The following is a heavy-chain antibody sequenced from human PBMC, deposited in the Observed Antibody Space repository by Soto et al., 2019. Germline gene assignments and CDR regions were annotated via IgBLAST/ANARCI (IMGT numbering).Heavy chain of an antibody. CDR1: GFSLSTTEVG. CDR2: IYWDDDK. D-gene: IGHD2-15*01. V-gene: IGHV2-5*02. CDR3: AHRRADCSGGTCYHWFDP. J-gene: IGHJ5*02. Sequence: QITLRESGPTLVKPTQTLTLTCTFTGFSLSTTEVGVGWIRQPPGKALEWLGFIYWDDDKWHSPSLKSRLTITKDTSNNQVVLTMTNVDPVDTATYYCAHRRADCSGGTCYHWFDPWGQGALVTVSS.